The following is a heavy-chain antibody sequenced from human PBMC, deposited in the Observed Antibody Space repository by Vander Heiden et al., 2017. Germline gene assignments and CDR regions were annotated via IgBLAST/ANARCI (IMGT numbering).Heavy chain of an antibody. J-gene: IGHJ4*02. CDR3: AKESHYDFWSGYPDC. Sequence: EVQLVQSGGGLVIPGRYVRLTCAASGFTFADYAMRWVRKAPGKGLEWVSGISWNSGSIGYADSVKGRFTSSRDNAKNSLYLQMNSLRAEDTALYYCAKESHYDFWSGYPDCWGQGTLVTVSS. D-gene: IGHD3-3*01. CDR2: ISWNSGSI. V-gene: IGHV3-9*01. CDR1: GFTFADYA.